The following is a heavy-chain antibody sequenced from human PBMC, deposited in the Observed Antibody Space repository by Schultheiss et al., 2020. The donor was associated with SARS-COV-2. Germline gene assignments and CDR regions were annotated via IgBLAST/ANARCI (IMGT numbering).Heavy chain of an antibody. D-gene: IGHD3-3*01. V-gene: IGHV4-59*10. CDR1: GGSFSGYY. CDR3: ARVHRRTIFGVATENWFDP. J-gene: IGHJ5*02. Sequence: SETLSLTCAVYGGSFSGYYWSWIRQPAGKGLEWIGRIYTSGSTNYNPSLKSRVTISVDTSKNQFSLKLSSVTAADTAVYYCARVHRRTIFGVATENWFDPWGQGTLVTVSS. CDR2: IYTSGST.